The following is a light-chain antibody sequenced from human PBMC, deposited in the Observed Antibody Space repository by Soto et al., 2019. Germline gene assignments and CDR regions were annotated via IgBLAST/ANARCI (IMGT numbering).Light chain of an antibody. CDR2: DAS. V-gene: IGKV3-20*01. J-gene: IGKJ4*01. CDR3: KQYASSVT. CDR1: QSVSSSY. Sequence: EIVLTQSPGTLSLSPGERATLSCRASQSVSSSYLAWYQQKPGQAPRVLIYDASSRATGIPDRFSGSGSGTEFTLTISRLEPEDLAVYYCKQYASSVTFGGGTKVDIK.